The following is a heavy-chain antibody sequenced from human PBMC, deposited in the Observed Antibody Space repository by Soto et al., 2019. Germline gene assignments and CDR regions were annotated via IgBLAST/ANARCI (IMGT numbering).Heavy chain of an antibody. V-gene: IGHV3-74*01. J-gene: IGHJ6*02. CDR3: ARDGTYYYDSSGYYYYYYYGMDV. Sequence: PGGSLRLSCAASGFTFSSYWMHWVRQAPGKGLVWVSRINSDGSSTSYADSVKGRFTISRDNAKNTLYPQMNSLRAEDTAVYYCARDGTYYYDSSGYYYYYYYGMDVWGQGTTVTVSS. D-gene: IGHD3-22*01. CDR1: GFTFSSYW. CDR2: INSDGSST.